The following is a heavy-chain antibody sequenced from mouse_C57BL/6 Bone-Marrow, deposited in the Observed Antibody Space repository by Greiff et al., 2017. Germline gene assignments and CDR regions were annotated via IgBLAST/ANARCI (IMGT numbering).Heavy chain of an antibody. CDR3: AKLPPFAY. J-gene: IGHJ3*01. V-gene: IGHV2-4*01. CDR2: IWSGGST. CDR1: GFSLTSYG. D-gene: IGHD5-1*01. Sequence: QVQLKESGPGLVQPSQSLSITCTVSGFSLTSYGVHWVRQPPGKGLEWLGVIWSGGSTDYNAAFISRLSISKDNSKSQVFFKMNSLQADDTAIYYCAKLPPFAYWGQGTLVTVSA.